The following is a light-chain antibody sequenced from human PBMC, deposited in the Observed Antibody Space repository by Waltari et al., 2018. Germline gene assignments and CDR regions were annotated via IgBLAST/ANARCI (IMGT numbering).Light chain of an antibody. V-gene: IGKV3-20*01. CDR2: GAS. Sequence: EIVLTQSPGTLSLSPGERATLSCRASQSVTSNYLAWYQQKPGQAPRLLIFGASSRATGMPDRFSGSGSGTDFTLTISRLEPEDFAVYYCQHYVSSPLTFGQGTKVEIK. CDR1: QSVTSNY. CDR3: QHYVSSPLT. J-gene: IGKJ1*01.